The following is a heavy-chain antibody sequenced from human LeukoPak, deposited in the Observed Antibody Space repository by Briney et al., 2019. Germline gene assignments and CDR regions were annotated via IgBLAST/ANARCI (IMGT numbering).Heavy chain of an antibody. CDR3: AKGPPQFVVVPAATVDY. CDR1: GFTFSSYW. D-gene: IGHD2-2*01. CDR2: INGDGRNI. J-gene: IGHJ4*02. Sequence: PGGSLRLSCVASGFTFSSYWMHWVRQDPRKGLVWVSRINGDGRNINYADSVRGRFTISRDNAKNTLYLQMNTLRVEDTAVYYCAKGPPQFVVVPAATVDYWGQGTLVTVSS. V-gene: IGHV3-74*01.